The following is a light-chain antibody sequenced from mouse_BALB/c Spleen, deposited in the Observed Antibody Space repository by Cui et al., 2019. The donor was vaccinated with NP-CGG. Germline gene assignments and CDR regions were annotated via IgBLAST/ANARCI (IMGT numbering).Light chain of an antibody. J-gene: IGLJ1*01. CDR1: IGAVTTSNY. CDR2: GTN. CDR3: ALWYSNHWV. V-gene: IGLV1*01. Sequence: QAVLSQESALTTSPGETVTLTCRPSIGAVTTSNYANWVQEKPDHLFTGLIGGTNNRAPGVPARFSGSLIGDKAALTITGAQTEDEAIYFCALWYSNHWVFGGGTKLTVL.